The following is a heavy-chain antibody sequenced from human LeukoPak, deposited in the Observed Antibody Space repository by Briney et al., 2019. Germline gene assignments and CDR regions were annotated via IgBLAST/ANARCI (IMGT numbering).Heavy chain of an antibody. D-gene: IGHD3-22*01. CDR1: GGSISSGGYY. CDR2: IYYSGST. Sequence: SETLSLTCTVSGGSISSGGYYWSWIRQHPGKGLEWIGYIYYSGSTYYSPSLKSRVTISVDTSKNQFSLKLSSVTAADTAVYYCARDGGYYDSSGYAYFDYWGQGTLVTVSS. J-gene: IGHJ4*02. CDR3: ARDGGYYDSSGYAYFDY. V-gene: IGHV4-31*03.